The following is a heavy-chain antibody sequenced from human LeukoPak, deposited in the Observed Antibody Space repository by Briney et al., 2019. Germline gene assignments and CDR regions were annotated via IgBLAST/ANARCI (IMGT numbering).Heavy chain of an antibody. CDR1: GGTFSSYA. V-gene: IGHV1-69*04. J-gene: IGHJ3*02. Sequence: ASVKVSCKASGGTFSSYAISWVRQAPGQGLEWMGRIIPILGIANYAQKFQGRVTITADKPTSTAYMELSSLRSEDTAVYYCATDYGDYVGGAFDIWGQGTMVTVSS. D-gene: IGHD4-17*01. CDR2: IIPILGIA. CDR3: ATDYGDYVGGAFDI.